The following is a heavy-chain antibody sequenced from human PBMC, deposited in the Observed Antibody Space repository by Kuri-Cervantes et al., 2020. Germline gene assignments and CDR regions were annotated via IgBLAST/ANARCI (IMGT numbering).Heavy chain of an antibody. D-gene: IGHD5-18*01. CDR1: GYIFNNFG. V-gene: IGHV1-18*01. CDR2: INAGNGNT. CDR3: ARFRHTAMPPFIDY. Sequence: ASVKVSCKASGYIFNNFGISWVRQAPGQRLEWMGWINAGNGNTKYSQRFQGRVTITRDTSASTAYMGLRSLRSDDTAVYYCARFRHTAMPPFIDYWGQGTLVTVSS. J-gene: IGHJ4*02.